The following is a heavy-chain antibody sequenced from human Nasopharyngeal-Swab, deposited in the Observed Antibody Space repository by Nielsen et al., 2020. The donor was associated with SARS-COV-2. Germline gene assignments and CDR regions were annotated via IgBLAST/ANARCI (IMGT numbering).Heavy chain of an antibody. D-gene: IGHD4-17*01. CDR2: IRESGDRT. Sequence: GGSLRLSCAASGFAFSVYAMSWVRQRPERGLEWVSAIRESGDRTYYADSVKGRFTISRDNARNTLSLQMNSLRVEDTGVYYCVRENPDFSYGDIWGQGTLVTVSS. J-gene: IGHJ4*02. CDR1: GFAFSVYA. CDR3: VRENPDFSYGDI. V-gene: IGHV3-23*01.